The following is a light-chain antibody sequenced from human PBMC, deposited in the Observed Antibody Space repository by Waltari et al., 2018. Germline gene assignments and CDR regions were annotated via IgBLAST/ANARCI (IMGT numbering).Light chain of an antibody. CDR2: GAF. J-gene: IGKJ5*01. V-gene: IGKV3-20*01. Sequence: EIVLTQSPGTLFLSPGESATLSCRASQSVSNNQFAWYQQRPGQAPRLVIYGAFARATAIPDRFSGTGSGTDFTLTISRLEPEDFAMYYCQQYGSSPLTFGQGTRLEIK. CDR1: QSVSNNQ. CDR3: QQYGSSPLT.